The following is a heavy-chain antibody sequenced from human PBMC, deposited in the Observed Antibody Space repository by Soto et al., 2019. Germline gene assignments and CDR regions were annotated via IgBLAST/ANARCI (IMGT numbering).Heavy chain of an antibody. CDR1: GFTFSTYA. CDR3: AGRYCTNGVCYTSLFYYIDV. J-gene: IGHJ6*03. CDR2: ITTSGGNT. V-gene: IGHV3-23*01. Sequence: EVQLLESGGGLVQPGGSLRLSCAASGFTFSTYAMRWVRQAPGKGLEWVSTITTSGGNTYYADSVQGRFTISRDNSKNMRYLQMNRLRAEDTAVYSWAGRYCTNGVCYTSLFYYIDVWGKGTTGTVAS. D-gene: IGHD2-8*01.